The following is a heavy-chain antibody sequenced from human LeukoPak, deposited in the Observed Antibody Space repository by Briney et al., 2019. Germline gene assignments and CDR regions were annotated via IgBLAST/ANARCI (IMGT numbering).Heavy chain of an antibody. CDR2: ISWNSGSI. J-gene: IGHJ5*02. CDR1: GFTFDDYA. V-gene: IGHV3-9*01. Sequence: PGRSLRLSCAASGFTFDDYAMHWVRQAPGKGLEWVSGISWNSGSIGYADSVKGRFTISRDNAENSLYLQMNSLRAEDTALYYCAKDEESYYDSSGYYISWGQGTLVTVSS. CDR3: AKDEESYYDSSGYYIS. D-gene: IGHD3-22*01.